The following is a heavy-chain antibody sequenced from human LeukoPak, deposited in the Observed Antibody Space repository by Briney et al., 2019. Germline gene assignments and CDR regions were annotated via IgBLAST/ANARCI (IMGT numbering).Heavy chain of an antibody. J-gene: IGHJ4*02. V-gene: IGHV3-74*01. D-gene: IGHD5-24*01. CDR1: GFTFSSYW. CDR2: INSDGSST. CDR3: AKDAWGEGDGFNNFDY. Sequence: GGSLRLSCAASGFTFSSYWMHWVRQAPGKGLVWVSRINSDGSSTSYADSVKGRFTISRDNAKNTLYLQMNSLRAEDTAVYYCAKDAWGEGDGFNNFDYWGQGTLVTVSS.